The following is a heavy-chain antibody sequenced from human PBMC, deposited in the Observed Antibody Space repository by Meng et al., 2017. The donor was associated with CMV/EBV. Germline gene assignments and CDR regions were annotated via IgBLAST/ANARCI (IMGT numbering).Heavy chain of an antibody. Sequence: ASVKVSCKASGYTFTGYYMHWVRQAPGQGLEWMGWINPNSGGTNYAQKFKGRVTMTRDTSISTAYMELSRLRSDDTAVYYCARCSGTGPGSVFYWGQGTLVTVSS. J-gene: IGHJ4*02. V-gene: IGHV1-2*02. D-gene: IGHD1-26*01. CDR2: INPNSGGT. CDR3: ARCSGTGPGSVFY. CDR1: GYTFTGYY.